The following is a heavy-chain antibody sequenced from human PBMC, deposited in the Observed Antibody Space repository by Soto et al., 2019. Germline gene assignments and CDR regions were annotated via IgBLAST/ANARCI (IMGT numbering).Heavy chain of an antibody. V-gene: IGHV3-7*01. CDR2: IKQDGSEK. J-gene: IGHJ5*02. Sequence: GSLILSCAASGFTFSSYWRSWVRQAPGKGLEWVANIKQDGSEKYYVDSVKGRFTISRDNAKNSLDLQMNSLRAEDTAVYYCARDRSGWSYYWFDPWGQGTLVTAPQ. CDR3: ARDRSGWSYYWFDP. D-gene: IGHD1-26*01. CDR1: GFTFSSYW.